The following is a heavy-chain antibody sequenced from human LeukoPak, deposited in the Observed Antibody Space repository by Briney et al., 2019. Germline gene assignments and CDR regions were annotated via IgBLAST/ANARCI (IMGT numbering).Heavy chain of an antibody. Sequence: SETLSLTCTVSGGSISSYYWSWIRQPPGKGLEWIGYIYYSGITNYNPSLKSRVTISVDTSKNQLSLKLSSATAADTAVYFCARIPNYYGSGSYVDYWGQGTLVTVSS. V-gene: IGHV4-59*01. J-gene: IGHJ4*02. CDR2: IYYSGIT. CDR3: ARIPNYYGSGSYVDY. CDR1: GGSISSYY. D-gene: IGHD3-10*01.